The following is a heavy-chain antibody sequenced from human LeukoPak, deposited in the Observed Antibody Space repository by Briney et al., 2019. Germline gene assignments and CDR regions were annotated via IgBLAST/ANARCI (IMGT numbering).Heavy chain of an antibody. J-gene: IGHJ3*02. CDR3: ARELTGDDAFDI. Sequence: SETLSLTCTVFGDSISSGDYYWSWIRQPPGKGLEWIAYIYHTGSTNYNPSLKSRVTISVDTSKNQFSLKLSSVTAADTAVYYCARELTGDDAFDIWGQGTMVTVSS. CDR1: GDSISSGDYY. V-gene: IGHV4-61*08. D-gene: IGHD1-20*01. CDR2: IYHTGST.